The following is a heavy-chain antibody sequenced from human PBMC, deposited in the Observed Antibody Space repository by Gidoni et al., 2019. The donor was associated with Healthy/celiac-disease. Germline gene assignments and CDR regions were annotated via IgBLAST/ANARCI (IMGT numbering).Heavy chain of an antibody. V-gene: IGHV3-30-3*01. J-gene: IGHJ4*02. CDR1: GFTFSSYA. Sequence: QVQLVESGGGVVQPGRSLRLSCAASGFTFSSYAMHWVRQAPGKGLEWVAVISYDGSNKYYADSVKGRFTISRDNSKNTLYLQMNSLRAEDTAVYYCAREWLEMATTYFDYWGQGTLVTVSS. CDR2: ISYDGSNK. CDR3: AREWLEMATTYFDY. D-gene: IGHD5-12*01.